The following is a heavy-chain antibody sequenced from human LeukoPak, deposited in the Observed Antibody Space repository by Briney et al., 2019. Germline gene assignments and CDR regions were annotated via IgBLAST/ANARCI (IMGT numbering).Heavy chain of an antibody. V-gene: IGHV1-8*01. CDR1: GYTFTSYD. D-gene: IGHD6-13*01. CDR3: ARGGKVIADLDY. CDR2: MSPNSGNT. J-gene: IGHJ4*02. Sequence: ASVKVSCKASGYTFTSYDINWVRQATGQGPEWMGWMSPNSGNTGHAQKFQGRVTMTRDTSISTAYMELSSLRSEDTAVYYCARGGKVIADLDYWGQGPWSPSPQ.